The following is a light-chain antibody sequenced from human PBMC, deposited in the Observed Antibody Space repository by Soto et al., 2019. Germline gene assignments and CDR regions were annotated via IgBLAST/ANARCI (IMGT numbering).Light chain of an antibody. J-gene: IGKJ1*01. Sequence: DIQMTQSPSTLSASVGDRVTITCRASQSISSWLAWYQQKPGKAPNLLIYDASSLQSGVPSRFSGSRSGTEFTLTISSLQPDDFATYYCQQYNSFWTLGQGTKVDIK. CDR1: QSISSW. CDR3: QQYNSFWT. CDR2: DAS. V-gene: IGKV1-5*01.